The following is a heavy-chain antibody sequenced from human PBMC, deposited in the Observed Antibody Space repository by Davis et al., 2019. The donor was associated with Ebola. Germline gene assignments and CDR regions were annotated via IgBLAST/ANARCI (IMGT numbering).Heavy chain of an antibody. D-gene: IGHD2-2*01. Sequence: GESLKISCAASGFSFSSHWMSWVRQAPGKRLEWVANIKPDGTFRDYLAAVRGRFTISRDNAQNSLDLQMNTLRAEDTAVYFCAKHGTPTAIGGQGTLVTVSS. CDR2: IKPDGTFR. CDR3: AKHGTPTAI. V-gene: IGHV3-7*03. J-gene: IGHJ4*02. CDR1: GFSFSSHW.